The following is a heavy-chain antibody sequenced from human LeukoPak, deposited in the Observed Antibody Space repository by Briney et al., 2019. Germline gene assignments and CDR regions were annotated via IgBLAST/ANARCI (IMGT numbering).Heavy chain of an antibody. CDR1: GGSFSGYY. V-gene: IGHV4-34*01. Sequence: SETLSLTCAVYGGSFSGYYWSWIRQPPGKGLEWIGEINHSGSTNYNPSLKSRVTISVDTSKNQFSLKLSSVTAADTAVYYCASYDSSGYYFSFQHWGQGTLVTVSP. J-gene: IGHJ1*01. D-gene: IGHD3-22*01. CDR3: ASYDSSGYYFSFQH. CDR2: INHSGST.